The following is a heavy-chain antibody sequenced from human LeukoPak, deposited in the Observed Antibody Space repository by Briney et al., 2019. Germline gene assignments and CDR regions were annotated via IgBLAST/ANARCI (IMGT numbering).Heavy chain of an antibody. D-gene: IGHD3-10*01. J-gene: IGHJ4*02. V-gene: IGHV1-2*04. CDR3: ARGGGVVRGVIINLDY. CDR2: INPNSGGT. CDR1: GYTFTGYY. Sequence: ASVKVSCKASGYTFTGYYMHWVRRAPGQGLEWMGWINPNSGGTNYAQKFQGWVTMTRDTSISTAYMELSRLRSDDTAVYYCARGGGVVRGVIINLDYWGQGTLVTVSS.